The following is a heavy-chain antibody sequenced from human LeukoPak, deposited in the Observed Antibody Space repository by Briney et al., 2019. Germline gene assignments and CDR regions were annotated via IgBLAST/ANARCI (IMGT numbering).Heavy chain of an antibody. V-gene: IGHV4-59*12. CDR3: ARDEIRGNAFDI. D-gene: IGHD1-1*01. Sequence: SETLSLTCTVSGGSISSYYWSWVRQPPGKGLEWIGEIYHSGSTNYNPSLKSRVTISVDKSKNQFSLKLSSVTAADTAVYYCARDEIRGNAFDIWGQGTMVTVSS. J-gene: IGHJ3*02. CDR2: IYHSGST. CDR1: GGSISSYY.